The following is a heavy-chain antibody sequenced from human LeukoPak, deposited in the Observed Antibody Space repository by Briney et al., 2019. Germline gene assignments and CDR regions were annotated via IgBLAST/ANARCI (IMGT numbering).Heavy chain of an antibody. J-gene: IGHJ4*02. Sequence: PGGSLRLSCAASGFTFSSYAMNWVRQAPGKGLEWVSSISSSSAYIYYADSVKGRFTISRDNSKNTLYLQMNSLRAEDTAVYYCAKGRDHYYDSDYWGQGTLVTVSS. V-gene: IGHV3-23*01. CDR1: GFTFSSYA. D-gene: IGHD3-22*01. CDR3: AKGRDHYYDSDY. CDR2: ISSSSAYI.